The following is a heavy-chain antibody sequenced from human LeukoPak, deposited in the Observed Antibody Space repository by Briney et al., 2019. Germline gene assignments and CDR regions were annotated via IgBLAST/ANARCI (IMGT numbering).Heavy chain of an antibody. V-gene: IGHV1-2*02. CDR2: INPNSGDT. D-gene: IGHD2-15*01. Sequence: GASVKVSCKASGYTFTGYYMHWVRQAPGQGLEWMGWINPNSGDTKYAQRFQGRVTMTRDTSINTAYLELSRLGSDDTAVYYCARDKYCSGGTCCYLLFDYWGQGTLVTVSS. J-gene: IGHJ4*02. CDR1: GYTFTGYY. CDR3: ARDKYCSGGTCCYLLFDY.